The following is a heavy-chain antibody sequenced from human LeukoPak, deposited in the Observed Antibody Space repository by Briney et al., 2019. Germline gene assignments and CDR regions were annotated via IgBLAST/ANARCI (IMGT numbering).Heavy chain of an antibody. J-gene: IGHJ5*02. CDR2: INHSGST. D-gene: IGHD6-13*01. V-gene: IGHV4-34*01. CDR1: GGSFSGYY. Sequence: SETLSLTCAVYGGSFSGYYWSWIRQPPGKGLEWIGEINHSGSTNYNPSLKSRVTISVDTSKNQFSLKLRSVTAADTAVYYCARKEGGQLVNTRRWFDPWGQGTLVTVSS. CDR3: ARKEGGQLVNTRRWFDP.